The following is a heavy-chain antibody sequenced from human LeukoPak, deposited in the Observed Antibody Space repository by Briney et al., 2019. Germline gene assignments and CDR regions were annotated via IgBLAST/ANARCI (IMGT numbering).Heavy chain of an antibody. Sequence: PSQTLSLTCTVSGGSISSGDYYWSWIRQPPGKGLEWIGYIYYSGSTYYNPSLKSPVTISVDTSKNQFSLKLSSVTAADTAVYYCAIFHTIFGVVTGFDIWGQGTMVTVSS. D-gene: IGHD3-3*01. CDR2: IYYSGST. CDR1: GGSISSGDYY. CDR3: AIFHTIFGVVTGFDI. J-gene: IGHJ3*02. V-gene: IGHV4-30-4*01.